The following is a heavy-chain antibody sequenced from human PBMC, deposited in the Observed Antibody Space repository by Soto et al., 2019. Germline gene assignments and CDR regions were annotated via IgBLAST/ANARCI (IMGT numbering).Heavy chain of an antibody. V-gene: IGHV3-30*03. CDR3: ARSEGGSYPYFEY. J-gene: IGHJ4*01. D-gene: IGHD1-26*01. Sequence: QVQLVESGGDVVQPGRSLRLSCAASGFPFNSYDMHWVRQAPGKGLEWVAVISYEGGNKNYADSVKGRFTISRDNSQNTLYLQMSSLRAEDTAVYYCARSEGGSYPYFEYWGHGTLVTVSS. CDR1: GFPFNSYD. CDR2: ISYEGGNK.